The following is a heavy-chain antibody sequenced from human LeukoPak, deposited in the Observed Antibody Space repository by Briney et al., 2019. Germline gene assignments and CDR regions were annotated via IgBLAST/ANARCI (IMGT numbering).Heavy chain of an antibody. Sequence: ASVNVSCKVSGYTLTELSMHWVRQAPGKGLEWMGGFDPEDGETIYAQKFQGRVTMTEDTSTDTAYMELSSLRSEDTAVYYCATDSQLRALFDYWGQGTLVTVSS. V-gene: IGHV1-24*01. D-gene: IGHD4-17*01. CDR2: FDPEDGET. CDR1: GYTLTELS. CDR3: ATDSQLRALFDY. J-gene: IGHJ4*02.